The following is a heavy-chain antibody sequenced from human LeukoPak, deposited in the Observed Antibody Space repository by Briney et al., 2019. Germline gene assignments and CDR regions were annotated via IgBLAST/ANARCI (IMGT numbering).Heavy chain of an antibody. CDR1: GFTFSNAW. J-gene: IGHJ3*02. D-gene: IGHD3-9*01. Sequence: PGGSLRLSCAASGFTFSNAWMSWVRQAPGKGLEWVGRIKSKTEGGTIDYAAPVKGRFTISRDDSKNMLYLQMNSLKAEDTAVYYCTTFGVFVLTAFGMWGQGTMVTVSS. CDR2: IKSKTEGGTI. V-gene: IGHV3-15*01. CDR3: TTFGVFVLTAFGM.